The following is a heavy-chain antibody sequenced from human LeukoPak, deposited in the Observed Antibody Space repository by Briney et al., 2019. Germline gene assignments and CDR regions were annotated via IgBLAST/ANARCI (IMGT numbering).Heavy chain of an antibody. Sequence: ASVKVSCKVSGYTLTELSMHWVRQAPGKGLEWMGGFDPEDGETIYAQKFQGRVTMTEDTSTDTAYMELSSLRSEDTAVYYCATGQPRWRIVGATTFYYWGQGTLVTVSS. V-gene: IGHV1-24*01. CDR1: GYTLTELS. J-gene: IGHJ4*02. CDR3: ATGQPRWRIVGATTFYY. CDR2: FDPEDGET. D-gene: IGHD1-26*01.